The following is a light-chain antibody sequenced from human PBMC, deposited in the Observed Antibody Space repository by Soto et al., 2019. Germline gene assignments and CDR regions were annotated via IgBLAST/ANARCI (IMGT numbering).Light chain of an antibody. CDR1: QSINTY. J-gene: IGKJ1*01. V-gene: IGKV1-17*02. CDR2: AAS. Sequence: DIQMTQSPSSLSASVGDRVTITCRASQSINTYLNWYQQKPGKAPKFLIHAASSLQSGVPSRFSGSGSGTDFTLTINNLQPEDFATYYCLQHNSYPRTFGQGTKVDIK. CDR3: LQHNSYPRT.